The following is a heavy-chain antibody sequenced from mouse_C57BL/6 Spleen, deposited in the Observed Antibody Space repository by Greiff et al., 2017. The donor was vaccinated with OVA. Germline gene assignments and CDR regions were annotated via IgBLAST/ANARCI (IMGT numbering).Heavy chain of an antibody. CDR2: INPSSGYT. Sequence: QVQLKQSGAELAKPGASVKLSCKASGYTFTSYWMHWVKQRPGQGLEWIGYINPSSGYTKYNQKFKDKATLTADKSSSTAYMQLSSLTYEDSAVYYCATTNYDYDDVVDYWGQGTTLTVSS. D-gene: IGHD2-4*01. V-gene: IGHV1-7*01. CDR3: ATTNYDYDDVVDY. CDR1: GYTFTSYW. J-gene: IGHJ2*01.